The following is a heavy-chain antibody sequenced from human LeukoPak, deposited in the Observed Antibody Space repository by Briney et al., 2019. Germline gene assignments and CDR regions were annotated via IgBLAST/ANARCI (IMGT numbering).Heavy chain of an antibody. CDR3: ARDTTPYDFWSGLPYYFDY. CDR1: GFTFSDYY. V-gene: IGHV3-11*01. D-gene: IGHD3-3*01. J-gene: IGHJ4*02. Sequence: GSLRLSCAASGFTFSDYYMSWIRQAPGKGLEWVSYISSSGSTIYYADSVKGRFTISRDNAKNSLYLQMNSLRAEDTAVYYCARDTTPYDFWSGLPYYFDYWCQGTLVTVSS. CDR2: ISSSGSTI.